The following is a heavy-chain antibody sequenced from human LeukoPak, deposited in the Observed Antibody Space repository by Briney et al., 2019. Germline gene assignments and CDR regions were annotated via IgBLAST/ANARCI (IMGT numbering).Heavy chain of an antibody. Sequence: ASVKVSCKASGYTFTDYYMHWVRQAPGQGLEWMGRINPNSGGTNFAQKFQGRVTMTRDTSISTAYMELSRLTSDDTAVYYCATGPSTTTTTGYWGRGTLVTVSS. D-gene: IGHD4-11*01. CDR3: ATGPSTTTTTGY. CDR1: GYTFTDYY. CDR2: INPNSGGT. J-gene: IGHJ4*02. V-gene: IGHV1-2*06.